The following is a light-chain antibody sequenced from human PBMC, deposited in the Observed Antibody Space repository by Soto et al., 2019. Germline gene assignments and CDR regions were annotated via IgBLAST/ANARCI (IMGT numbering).Light chain of an antibody. J-gene: IGKJ4*01. V-gene: IGKV3-20*01. CDR3: QQYGSSPLT. CDR1: QSVYSDF. CDR2: GAS. Sequence: IVLTQSPGTLSLSPGERATLSCRASQSVYSDFLAWYQQKPGQAPRLLIYGASSRATSIPDRFSGSGSGTAFTLTISRLEPEDFAEYYCQQYGSSPLTFGGVTKVEIK.